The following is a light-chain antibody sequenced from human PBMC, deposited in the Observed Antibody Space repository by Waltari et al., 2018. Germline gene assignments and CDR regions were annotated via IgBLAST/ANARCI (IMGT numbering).Light chain of an antibody. V-gene: IGLV2-8*01. CDR3: SSYAGINNLV. Sequence: QSALTQPPSASGSPGQSVALSCTGTTSYVGCYNLVSWYQQYPGKAPKLIIYGVDKRPSGVPDRFSGSRSGNTASLTVSGLQAEDEADYFCSSYAGINNLVFGGGTKVTVL. J-gene: IGLJ3*02. CDR2: GVD. CDR1: TSYVGCYNL.